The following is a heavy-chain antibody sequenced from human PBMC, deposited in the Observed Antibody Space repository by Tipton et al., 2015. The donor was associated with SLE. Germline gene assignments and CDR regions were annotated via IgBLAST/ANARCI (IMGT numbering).Heavy chain of an antibody. J-gene: IGHJ4*02. D-gene: IGHD6-19*01. CDR2: IYYDGTA. CDR3: ATVRLQRDGWYPWDF. V-gene: IGHV4-34*01. Sequence: TLSLTCAVYGGFFTGYYWSWIRQPPGKGLEWIGNIYYDGTAYSTPSLESRVSISVDTSKNQVSLRLASVTAADTTVYYCATVRLQRDGWYPWDFWGQGTLVTV. CDR1: GGFFTGYY.